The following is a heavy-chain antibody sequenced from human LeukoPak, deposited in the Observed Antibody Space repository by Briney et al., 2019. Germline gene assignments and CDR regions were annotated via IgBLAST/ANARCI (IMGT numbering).Heavy chain of an antibody. CDR3: ARDPIVGAVYYYYGMDV. J-gene: IGHJ6*02. CDR1: GGTFSSYA. CDR2: INPNSGGT. V-gene: IGHV1-2*02. Sequence: ASVKVSCKASGGTFSSYAISWVRQAPGQGLEWMGWINPNSGGTNYAQKFQGRVTMTRDTSISTAYMELSRLRSDDTAVYYCARDPIVGAVYYYYGMDVWGQGTTVTVSS. D-gene: IGHD1-26*01.